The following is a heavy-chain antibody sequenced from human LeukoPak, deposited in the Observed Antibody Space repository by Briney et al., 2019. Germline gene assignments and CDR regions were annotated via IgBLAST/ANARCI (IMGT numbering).Heavy chain of an antibody. CDR3: ARHGTRDGYNYFFDL. J-gene: IGHJ4*02. D-gene: IGHD5-24*01. Sequence: SETLSLTCSVSGGSISSYYWSWIRQPPGKRLEWIGYMYNDGRANCNPSLKSRVTISGDTSKNQVSLNLRSVTAADTAVYYCARHGTRDGYNYFFDLWGRGTLVTVSP. CDR2: MYNDGRA. V-gene: IGHV4-59*08. CDR1: GGSISSYY.